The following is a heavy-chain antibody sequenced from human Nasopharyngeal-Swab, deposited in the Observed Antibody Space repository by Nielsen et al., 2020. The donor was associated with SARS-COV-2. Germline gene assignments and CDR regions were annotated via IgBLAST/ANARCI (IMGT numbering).Heavy chain of an antibody. CDR1: GFTFSSYA. Sequence: GGSLRLSCTASGFTFSSYAMSWVRQAPGKGLEWVSAISGSGGSTYYADSVKGRFTISRDNSKNTLYLQMNNLRAEDTAVYYCARQDRVGAYSFDYWGQGTLVTVSS. CDR2: ISGSGGST. V-gene: IGHV3-23*01. CDR3: ARQDRVGAYSFDY. J-gene: IGHJ4*02. D-gene: IGHD1-26*01.